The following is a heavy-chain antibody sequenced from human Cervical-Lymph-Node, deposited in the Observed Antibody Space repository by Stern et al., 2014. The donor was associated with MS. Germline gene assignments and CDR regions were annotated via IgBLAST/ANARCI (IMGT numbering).Heavy chain of an antibody. J-gene: IGHJ4*02. CDR2: ISPDGGRT. CDR3: ARVAPTVGAAY. Sequence: VQLLQSGAEVKEPGASVKVSCTASGYTFTDYNIQWVRQAPGPGLEWMGMISPDGGRTAYAPKFRGRVTMTRDKSTATVYMELNSLRSEDTAVYFCARVAPTVGAAYWGQGTLVTVPS. CDR1: GYTFTDYN. V-gene: IGHV1-46*01. D-gene: IGHD1-26*01.